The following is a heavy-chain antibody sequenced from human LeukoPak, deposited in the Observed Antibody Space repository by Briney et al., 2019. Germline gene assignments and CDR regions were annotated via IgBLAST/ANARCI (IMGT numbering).Heavy chain of an antibody. V-gene: IGHV3-9*01. Sequence: SGRSLRLSCAASGFTFDDYAMHWVRQAPGKGLEWVSGISWNSGSIGYADPVKGRFTISRDNAKNSLYLQMNSLRAEDTALYYCAKALSGSWDYYYMDVWGKGTTVTVSS. D-gene: IGHD1-26*01. CDR1: GFTFDDYA. J-gene: IGHJ6*03. CDR3: AKALSGSWDYYYMDV. CDR2: ISWNSGSI.